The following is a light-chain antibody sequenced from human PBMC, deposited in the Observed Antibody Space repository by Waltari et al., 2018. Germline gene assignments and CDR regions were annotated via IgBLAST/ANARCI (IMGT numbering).Light chain of an antibody. J-gene: IGKJ2*01. CDR1: QSVAGSY. CDR3: QQYGSSPLYT. CDR2: GAS. Sequence: EIVLTKSPGTLSLSPGERATLSCRASQSVAGSYLAWYQQKPGQAPRVLIYGASSRATGIPDRFSGSGSGTDFTLTISRLEPEDFAVYYCQQYGSSPLYTFGQGTKLEIK. V-gene: IGKV3-20*01.